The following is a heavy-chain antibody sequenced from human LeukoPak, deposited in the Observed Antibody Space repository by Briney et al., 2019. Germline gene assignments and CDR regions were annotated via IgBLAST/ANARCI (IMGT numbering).Heavy chain of an antibody. CDR1: GFTFSSYA. J-gene: IGHJ4*02. V-gene: IGHV3-30*04. Sequence: HPGGSLRLSCAASGFTFSSYAIHWVRQAPGKGLEWVAVISYDGSNKYYADSVKGRFTMSRDNSKNTVSLQMNSLRVEDTAVYYCAGDGWHGLFTYWGQGTLVTVSS. CDR3: AGDGWHGLFTY. CDR2: ISYDGSNK. D-gene: IGHD5-24*01.